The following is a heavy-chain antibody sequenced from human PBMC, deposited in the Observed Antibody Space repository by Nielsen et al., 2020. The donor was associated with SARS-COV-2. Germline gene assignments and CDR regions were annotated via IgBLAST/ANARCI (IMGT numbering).Heavy chain of an antibody. J-gene: IGHJ6*02. CDR2: MNPNSGNT. V-gene: IGHV1-8*01. CDR1: GYTFTSYD. Sequence: ASVKVSCKASGYTFTSYDINWVRQATGQGLEWMGWMNPNSGNTGYAQKFQGRVTMTRNTSISTAYMELSSLRSEDTAVYYCARAPPYYYGSGTSRDYYYYGMDVWGQGTTVTVSS. D-gene: IGHD3-10*01. CDR3: ARAPPYYYGSGTSRDYYYYGMDV.